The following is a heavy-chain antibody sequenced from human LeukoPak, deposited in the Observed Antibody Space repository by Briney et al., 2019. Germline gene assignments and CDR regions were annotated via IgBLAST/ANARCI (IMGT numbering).Heavy chain of an antibody. V-gene: IGHV4-34*01. CDR2: INHSGST. CDR3: ARADSSSWYLSLFDY. Sequence: SETLSLTCAVYGGSFSGYYWSWIRQPPGKGLEWIGEINHSGSTNYNPSLKSQVTISVDTSKNQFSLKLSSVTAADTAVYYCARADSSSWYLSLFDYWGQGTLVTVSS. J-gene: IGHJ4*02. D-gene: IGHD6-13*01. CDR1: GGSFSGYY.